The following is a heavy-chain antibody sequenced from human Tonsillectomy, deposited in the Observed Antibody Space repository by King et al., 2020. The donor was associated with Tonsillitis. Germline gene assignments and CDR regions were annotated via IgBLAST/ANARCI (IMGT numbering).Heavy chain of an antibody. CDR1: GGSISPYY. CDR3: ARATTSYDGSTGYPLIDS. CDR2: LYHSGSP. V-gene: IGHV4-59*01. Sequence: QLQESGPGLVKPSETLSLTCTVSGGSISPYYWTWIRQPPGEGLEWIAYLYHSGSPNSNPSLKSRVTILLDKAKNHLSLRLSSVTAADTAVYYCARATTSYDGSTGYPLIDSWGRGTLVTVSS. D-gene: IGHD3-22*01. J-gene: IGHJ4*02.